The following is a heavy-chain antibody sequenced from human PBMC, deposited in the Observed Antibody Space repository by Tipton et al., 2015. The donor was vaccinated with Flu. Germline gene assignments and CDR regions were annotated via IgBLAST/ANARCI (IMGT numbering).Heavy chain of an antibody. Sequence: QLVQSGAEVKKPGESLKISCKGSGYSFTNYWIGWVRQMPGKGLEWMGIIYPGNSDTRYSPPLQGQVTMSADKSITAYLQWSSLRASDTAMYYCARRDLAVAGAFDYWGQGTLVTVSS. CDR1: GYSFTNYW. J-gene: IGHJ4*02. V-gene: IGHV5-51*01. D-gene: IGHD6-19*01. CDR2: IYPGNSDT. CDR3: ARRDLAVAGAFDY.